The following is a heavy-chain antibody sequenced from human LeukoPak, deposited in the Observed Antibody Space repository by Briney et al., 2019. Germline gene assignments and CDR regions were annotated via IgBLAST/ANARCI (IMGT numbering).Heavy chain of an antibody. CDR3: AKARVTYCRGAFCYPFDY. V-gene: IGHV3-23*01. D-gene: IGHD2-15*01. Sequence: GGSLRLSCATSGFSFSSYAMSWVRQAPGKGLEWVSAISSSDDGRYYAASVRGRFTISRDTSRSTLYLQMNSLRAEDAAVYYCAKARVTYCRGAFCYPFDYWGQGTLVTVSS. CDR2: ISSSDDGR. J-gene: IGHJ4*02. CDR1: GFSFSSYA.